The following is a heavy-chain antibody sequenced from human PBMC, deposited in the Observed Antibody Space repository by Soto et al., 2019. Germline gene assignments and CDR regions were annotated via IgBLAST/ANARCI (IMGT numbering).Heavy chain of an antibody. Sequence: QVQLVQSGSEVRKPGSSVKVSCKTSGGTFSSYITTWVRQAPGEGLEWMGGVIPIFRTTHVAQRFQGRVTITADESTATVYMELSSLRSEDTAVYYCARGWEFYGISGRLGAFDTWGQGTLVTVSS. J-gene: IGHJ4*02. CDR3: ARGWEFYGISGRLGAFDT. CDR1: GGTFSSYI. V-gene: IGHV1-69*01. D-gene: IGHD3-22*01. CDR2: VIPIFRTT.